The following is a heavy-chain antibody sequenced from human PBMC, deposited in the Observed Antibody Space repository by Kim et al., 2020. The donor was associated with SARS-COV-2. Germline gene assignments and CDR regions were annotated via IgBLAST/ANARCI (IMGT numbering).Heavy chain of an antibody. J-gene: IGHJ4*02. D-gene: IGHD3-10*01. Sequence: SETLSLTCTVSGGSISSGGYYWSWIRQHPGKGLEWIGYIYYSGSTYYNPSLKSRVTISVDTSKNQFSLKLSSVTAADTAVYYCARVVPTPDYYYGSGSYFDYWGQGTLVTVSS. CDR2: IYYSGST. V-gene: IGHV4-31*03. CDR1: GGSISSGGYY. CDR3: ARVVPTPDYYYGSGSYFDY.